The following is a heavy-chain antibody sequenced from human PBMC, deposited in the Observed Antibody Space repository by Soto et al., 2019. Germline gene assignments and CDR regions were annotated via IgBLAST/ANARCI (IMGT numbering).Heavy chain of an antibody. D-gene: IGHD6-13*01. V-gene: IGHV3-48*03. CDR1: GFTFSSYE. CDR2: ISSSGSTI. J-gene: IGHJ4*02. CDR3: KRDHNTYSGIWYDYDV. Sequence: GGSLRLSCTASGFTFSSYEMNWVRQAPGKGLEWVSYISSSGSTIYYADSVKGRFTISRNNAKNPQYLQMNSLRAEDTAVYYCKRDHNTYSGIWYDYDVWGQGSLVTVSS.